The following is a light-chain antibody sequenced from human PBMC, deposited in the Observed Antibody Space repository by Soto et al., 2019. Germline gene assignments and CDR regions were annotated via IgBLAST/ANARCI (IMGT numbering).Light chain of an antibody. CDR2: DVS. CDR1: SNDVGHDNY. J-gene: IGLJ1*01. Sequence: QSVLTQPASVSGSPGQSITISCTGTSNDVGHDNYVSWYQQFPGKVPKLIFYDVSNRPSGVSNRFSGSKSGNTASLTISGLQADDEADYYCSSYTSSGTYVLGTGTKVTVL. CDR3: SSYTSSGTYV. V-gene: IGLV2-14*03.